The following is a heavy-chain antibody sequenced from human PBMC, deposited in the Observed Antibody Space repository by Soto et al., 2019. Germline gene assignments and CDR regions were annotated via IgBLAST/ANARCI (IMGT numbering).Heavy chain of an antibody. CDR3: ASGLSGTDAFDI. Sequence: PGGSLRLSCAASGFTFSSYAMHWVRQAPGKGLEWVAVISYDGSNKYYADSVKGRFTISRDNSKNTLYLQMNSLRAEDTAVYYCASGLSGTDAFDIWGQGKMVTVSS. CDR1: GFTFSSYA. J-gene: IGHJ3*02. V-gene: IGHV3-30-3*01. CDR2: ISYDGSNK. D-gene: IGHD6-25*01.